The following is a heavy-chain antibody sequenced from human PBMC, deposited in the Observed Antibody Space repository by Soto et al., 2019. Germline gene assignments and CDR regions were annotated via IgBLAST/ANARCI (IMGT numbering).Heavy chain of an antibody. V-gene: IGHV3-23*01. CDR2: ISGSDGST. CDR1: GFTFSSYA. J-gene: IGHJ4*02. CDR3: ARRGSGSYYDY. Sequence: EVQLFESGGGLLQPGWSLRLSCAASGFTFSSYAMRWVRQAPVKGLEWVSAISGSDGSTYYADSVKGRFTISRDNSKNTLYLQMNSLRAEETAVYYCARRGSGSYYDYWGQGTLVTFSS. D-gene: IGHD1-26*01.